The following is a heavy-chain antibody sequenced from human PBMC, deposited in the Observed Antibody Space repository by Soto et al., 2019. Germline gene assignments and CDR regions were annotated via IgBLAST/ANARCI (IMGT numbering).Heavy chain of an antibody. CDR2: ISYDGSNK. V-gene: IGHV3-30*18. Sequence: GGSLRLSCAASGFTFSSYGMHWVRQAPGKGLEWVAVISYDGSNKYYADSVKGRFTISRDNSKNTLYLQMNNLRAEDTAVYYCANNFPRMTQYFQHWGQGTLVTVSS. J-gene: IGHJ1*01. CDR3: ANNFPRMTQYFQH. CDR1: GFTFSSYG.